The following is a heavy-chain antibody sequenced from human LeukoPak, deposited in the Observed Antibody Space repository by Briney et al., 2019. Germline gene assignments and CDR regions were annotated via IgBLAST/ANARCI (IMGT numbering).Heavy chain of an antibody. J-gene: IGHJ4*02. CDR2: INPSGGST. CDR1: GGTFSSYA. Sequence: GSSVKVSCKASGGTFSSYAISWVRQAPGQGLEWMGIINPSGGSTSYAQKFQGRVTMTRDTSTSTVYMELSSLRSEDTAVYYCARDRHNWNDDPSYYFDYWGQGTLVTVSS. D-gene: IGHD1-1*01. CDR3: ARDRHNWNDDPSYYFDY. V-gene: IGHV1-46*01.